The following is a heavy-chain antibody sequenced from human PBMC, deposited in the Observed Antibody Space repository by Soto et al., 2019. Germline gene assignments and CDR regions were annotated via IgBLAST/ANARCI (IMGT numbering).Heavy chain of an antibody. Sequence: GGSLRLSCAASGFTVSSYAMSWVRQAPGKGLEWVSAISGSGGSTYDADPVKSRFTTSCDNSKNTLYLQMNSLRADDTVVYYCAIESAVKYWTLNDAYDISGQGTLVT. J-gene: IGHJ3*02. CDR3: AIESAVKYWTLNDAYDI. CDR2: ISGSGGST. V-gene: IGHV3-23*01. CDR1: GFTVSSYA. D-gene: IGHD2-15*01.